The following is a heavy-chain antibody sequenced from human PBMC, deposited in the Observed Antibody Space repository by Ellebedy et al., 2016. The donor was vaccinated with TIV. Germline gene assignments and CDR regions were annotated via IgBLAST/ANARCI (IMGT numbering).Heavy chain of an antibody. V-gene: IGHV1-46*01. J-gene: IGHJ4*02. CDR3: AREAPETYNFDY. Sequence: ASVKVSCXASGYTFANYYMHWVRQAPGQGLEWMGIINPSGGSPNLAQKFQGTNHAQKFQGRLTMTSDTSATTVYMELSSLTSEDTAVYYCAREAPETYNFDYWGQGTLVSVSS. CDR1: GYTFANYY. D-gene: IGHD4-11*01. CDR2: INPSGGSPNLAQKFQGT.